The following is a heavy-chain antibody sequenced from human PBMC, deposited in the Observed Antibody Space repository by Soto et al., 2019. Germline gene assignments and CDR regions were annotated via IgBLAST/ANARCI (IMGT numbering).Heavy chain of an antibody. CDR1: GFTFSRYA. J-gene: IGHJ4*02. D-gene: IGHD3-22*01. CDR2: ISRDGSSK. CDR3: AKDILSDSSGYFDY. Sequence: GGSLRLSCAASGFTFSRYAMHWVRQAPGERLEWVAVISRDGSSKYYADSVKGRFTISRDNSKKTLYLQMNSLRAEDTAVYYCAKDILSDSSGYFDYWGQGTLVTVSS. V-gene: IGHV3-30-3*01.